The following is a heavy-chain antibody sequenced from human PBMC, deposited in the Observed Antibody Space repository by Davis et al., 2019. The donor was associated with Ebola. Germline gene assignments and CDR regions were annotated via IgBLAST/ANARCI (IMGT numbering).Heavy chain of an antibody. Sequence: ESLKISCAASGFTFHTYAMSWVRQPPGKGLEWISSISSSGTVTYYADSVKGRFTISRDSSKNTLDLQMNSLRAEDTALYSCTKGDRDYSSSPFDYWGQGTLVTVSS. D-gene: IGHD3-22*01. J-gene: IGHJ4*02. CDR1: GFTFHTYA. V-gene: IGHV3-23*01. CDR2: ISSSGTVT. CDR3: TKGDRDYSSSPFDY.